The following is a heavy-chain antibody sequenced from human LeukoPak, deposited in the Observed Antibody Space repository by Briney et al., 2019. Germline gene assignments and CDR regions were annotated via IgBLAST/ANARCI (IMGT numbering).Heavy chain of an antibody. J-gene: IGHJ4*02. CDR3: AREDYGEGHPIDY. CDR1: GFTFSAYA. Sequence: GGSLRLSCAASGFTFSAYAITWVRQAPGKGLEWVAVISYDGSNKYYADSVKGRFTISRDNSKNTLYLQMNSLRAEDTAVYYCAREDYGEGHPIDYWGQGTLVTVSS. D-gene: IGHD4-17*01. CDR2: ISYDGSNK. V-gene: IGHV3-30-3*01.